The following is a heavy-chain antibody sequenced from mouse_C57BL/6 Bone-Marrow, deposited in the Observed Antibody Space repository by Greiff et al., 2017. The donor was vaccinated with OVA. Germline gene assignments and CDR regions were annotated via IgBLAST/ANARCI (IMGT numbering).Heavy chain of an antibody. D-gene: IGHD3-3*01. Sequence: VQLQQSGASVKISCKASGYAFSSYWMNWVKQRPGKGLEWIGQIYPGDGDTKYNGKFKGKAPLTADKSSSTAYMQLSSLTSEDSAVYFCARGDDAMDYWGQGTSVTVSS. V-gene: IGHV1-80*01. CDR1: GYAFSSYW. J-gene: IGHJ4*01. CDR2: IYPGDGDT. CDR3: ARGDDAMDY.